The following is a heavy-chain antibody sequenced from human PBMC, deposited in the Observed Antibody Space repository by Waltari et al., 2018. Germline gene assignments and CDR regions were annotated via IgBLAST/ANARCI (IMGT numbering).Heavy chain of an antibody. J-gene: IGHJ4*02. Sequence: QVQLVQSGAEVKKPGASVKVSCKASGYTFTSYAMHWVRQDPGQSIEWIGGINGGNGNTKYSQKCQGRVTMTRDTAASTAYMELSRLRSEDTAVYYCARSIAAAGTLGYWGQGTLVTVSS. CDR3: ARSIAAAGTLGY. CDR1: GYTFTSYA. CDR2: INGGNGNT. V-gene: IGHV1-3*01. D-gene: IGHD6-13*01.